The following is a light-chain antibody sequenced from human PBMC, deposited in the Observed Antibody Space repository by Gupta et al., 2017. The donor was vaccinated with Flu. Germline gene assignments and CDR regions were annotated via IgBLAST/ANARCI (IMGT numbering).Light chain of an antibody. CDR3: HQSYSTPSLT. J-gene: IGKJ4*01. CDR2: AAS. CDR1: QSISSY. Sequence: DSQITHSPASRSASVVDRVTITCRASQSISSYLNWYQQQPGNAPKLLIYAASSIQRGVTSRFSGSGSGTDFTLTISSRQQEDFAAYYCHQSYSTPSLTFGGGTKVEIK. V-gene: IGKV1-39*01.